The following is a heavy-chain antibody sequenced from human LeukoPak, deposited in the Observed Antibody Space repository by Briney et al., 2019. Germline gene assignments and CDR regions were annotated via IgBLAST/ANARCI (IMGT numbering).Heavy chain of an antibody. CDR2: ISGSGGST. J-gene: IGHJ6*02. CDR1: GFTFSSYA. D-gene: IGHD3-3*01. V-gene: IGHV3-23*01. CDR3: AKPSYDFWSGYYTRGPNYYYGMDV. Sequence: GGSLRLSCAASGFTFSSYAMSWVRKAPGKGLEWVSAISGSGGSTYYADSVKGRFTISRDNSKNTLYLQMNSLRAEDTAVYYCAKPSYDFWSGYYTRGPNYYYGMDVWGQGTTVTVSS.